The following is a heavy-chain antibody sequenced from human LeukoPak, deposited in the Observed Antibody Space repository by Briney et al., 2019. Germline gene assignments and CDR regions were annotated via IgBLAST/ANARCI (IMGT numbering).Heavy chain of an antibody. D-gene: IGHD2-2*01. Sequence: ASVKVYCKVSGYTLTELSMHWVRQAPGKRLEWMGGFDPEDGETIYAQKFQGRVTMTEDTSTDPAYMELSSLRSEDTAVYYCATVEVRVQPAAYGMDVWGQGTTVTVSS. V-gene: IGHV1-24*01. CDR2: FDPEDGET. CDR3: ATVEVRVQPAAYGMDV. CDR1: GYTLTELS. J-gene: IGHJ6*02.